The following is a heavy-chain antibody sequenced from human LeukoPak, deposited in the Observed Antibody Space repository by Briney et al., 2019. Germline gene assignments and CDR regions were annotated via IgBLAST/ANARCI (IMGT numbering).Heavy chain of an antibody. D-gene: IGHD6-19*01. V-gene: IGHV3-30*02. CDR3: AKDRGWSFDY. Sequence: GGSLRLSCVASGFTFSSSGMHWVRQAPGKGLEWVSFIRPDGRDKYYADSVKGRFTISRDNSKNTLYLQMNSLRAEDTAIYYCAKDRGWSFDYWGQGTRVTVSS. J-gene: IGHJ4*02. CDR2: IRPDGRDK. CDR1: GFTFSSSG.